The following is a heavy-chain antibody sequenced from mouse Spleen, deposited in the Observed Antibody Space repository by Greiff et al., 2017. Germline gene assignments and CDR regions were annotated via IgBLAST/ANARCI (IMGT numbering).Heavy chain of an antibody. CDR3: ASHYLGLMDY. V-gene: IGHV5-17*01. J-gene: IGHJ4*01. CDR2: ISSGSSTI. Sequence: EVKLVESGGGLVKPGGSLKLSCAASGFTFSDYGMHWVRQAPEKGLEWVAYISSGSSTIYYADTVKGRFTISRDNAKNTLFLQMTSLRSEDTAMYYRASHYLGLMDYWGPGTSVTVSS. D-gene: IGHD3-3*01. CDR1: GFTFSDYG.